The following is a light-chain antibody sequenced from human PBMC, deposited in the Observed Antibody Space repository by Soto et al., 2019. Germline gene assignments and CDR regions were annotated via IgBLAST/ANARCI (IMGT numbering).Light chain of an antibody. CDR1: QSLDNW. Sequence: DIQMTQSPSTLSASVGDRVTITCRASQSLDNWLAWYQQKPGTAPKLLIYKASNLDSGVPSRFSGSGSRSHFSLTISSLLPDDFASYYCQQYKSYSVTFGGGTKGEIK. CDR2: KAS. V-gene: IGKV1-5*03. CDR3: QQYKSYSVT. J-gene: IGKJ4*01.